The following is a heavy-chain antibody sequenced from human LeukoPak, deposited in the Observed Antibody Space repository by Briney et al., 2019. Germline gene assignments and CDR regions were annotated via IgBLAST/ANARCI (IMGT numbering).Heavy chain of an antibody. V-gene: IGHV3-21*01. D-gene: IGHD4-23*01. CDR2: ISSSSSYI. J-gene: IGHJ3*02. CDR1: GFTFSSYS. Sequence: GGSLRLSCAASGFTFSSYSMNWVRHSPGKGLEWPSSISSSSSYIYYADSVKGRFTISRDNAKNSLYLQMNSLRAEDTPVYYCARAQDRWNAFDIWGQGTMVNVSS. CDR3: ARAQDRWNAFDI.